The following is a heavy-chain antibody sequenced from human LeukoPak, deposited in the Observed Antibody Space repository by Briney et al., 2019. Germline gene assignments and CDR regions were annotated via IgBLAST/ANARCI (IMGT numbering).Heavy chain of an antibody. CDR3: ARTYYDYVWGSYRYGLDY. CDR1: GYSFTSYW. Sequence: GEPLKISCKGSGYSFTSYWIGWVRQMPGKGLEWMGIIYPGDSDTRYSPSFQGQVTISADKSISTAYLQWSSLKASDTAMYYCARTYYDYVWGSYRYGLDYWGQGTLVTVSS. J-gene: IGHJ4*02. V-gene: IGHV5-51*01. D-gene: IGHD3-16*02. CDR2: IYPGDSDT.